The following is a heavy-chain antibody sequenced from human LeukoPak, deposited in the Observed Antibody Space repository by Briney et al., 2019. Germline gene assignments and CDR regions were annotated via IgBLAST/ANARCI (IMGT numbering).Heavy chain of an antibody. CDR2: IIPIFGTA. CDR1: GGTFSSYA. Sequence: WASVKVSCKASGGTFSSYAISWVRQAPGQGLEWMGGIIPIFGTANYAQKFQGRVTITTDESTSTAYMELSSLRSEDTAVYYCARSLYYDFWSGYEDDYWGQGTLVTVSS. D-gene: IGHD3-3*01. J-gene: IGHJ4*02. V-gene: IGHV1-69*05. CDR3: ARSLYYDFWSGYEDDY.